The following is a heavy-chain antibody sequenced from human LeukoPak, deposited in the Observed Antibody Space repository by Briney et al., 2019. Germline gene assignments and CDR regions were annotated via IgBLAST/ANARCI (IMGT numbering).Heavy chain of an antibody. CDR3: ARDGDDWNYGYWFDP. V-gene: IGHV1-2*02. D-gene: IGHD1-7*01. CDR2: MNPNSGNT. J-gene: IGHJ5*02. Sequence: ASVKVSCKASGYTFTGYYMHWVRQAPGQGLEWMGWMNPNSGNTGYAQKFQGRVTMTRDTSISTAYMELSRLRSDDTAVYYCARDGDDWNYGYWFDPWGQGTLVTVSS. CDR1: GYTFTGYY.